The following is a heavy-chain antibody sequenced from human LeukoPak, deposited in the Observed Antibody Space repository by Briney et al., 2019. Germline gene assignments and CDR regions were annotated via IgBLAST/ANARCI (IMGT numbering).Heavy chain of an antibody. CDR2: MNPSSGNT. CDR1: GYTFTSYD. J-gene: IGHJ4*02. V-gene: IGHV1-8*01. Sequence: ASVKVSCKASGYTFTSYDINWVRQAPGQGLEWMGWMNPSSGNTGYAQKFQGRVVMTRDTAISIDYMDLSSQTSEDTTVDYYSGGNPYDGDPDYWGQGTLVTVSS. CDR3: SGGNPYDGDPDY. D-gene: IGHD4-17*01.